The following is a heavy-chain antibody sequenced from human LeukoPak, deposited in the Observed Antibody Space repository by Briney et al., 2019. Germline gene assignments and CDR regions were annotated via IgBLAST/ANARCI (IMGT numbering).Heavy chain of an antibody. J-gene: IGHJ4*02. CDR3: ARGRHGSTYYFDY. V-gene: IGHV3-53*01. CDR2: IYTGGST. D-gene: IGHD2-2*01. CDR1: GFTVSSNY. Sequence: GGSLRLSCAASGFTVSSNYMSWVRQAPGKGPEWVSVIYTGGSTYYADSVKGRFTISRDNSKNMLYLQMNSLRADDSAVYYCARGRHGSTYYFDYWGQGTLVTVSS.